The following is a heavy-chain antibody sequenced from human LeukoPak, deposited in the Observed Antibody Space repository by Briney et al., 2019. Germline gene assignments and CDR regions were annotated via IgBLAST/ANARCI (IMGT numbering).Heavy chain of an antibody. CDR2: INTNTGNP. Sequence: ASVKVSCKASGYTFTSYAMNWVRQAPGQGLEWMGWINTNTGNPTYAQGFTGRFVFSLDTSVSTAYLQWSSLKASDTAMYYCARRGYSYGFDYWGQGTLVTVSS. CDR3: ARRGYSYGFDY. CDR1: GYTFTSYA. V-gene: IGHV7-4-1*02. D-gene: IGHD5-18*01. J-gene: IGHJ4*02.